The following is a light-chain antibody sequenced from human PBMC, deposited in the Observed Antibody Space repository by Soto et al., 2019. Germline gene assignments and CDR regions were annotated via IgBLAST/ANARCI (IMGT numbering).Light chain of an antibody. CDR1: QSVSSK. CDR2: GAS. V-gene: IGKV3-20*01. J-gene: IGKJ1*01. Sequence: EIVMTHSPATLSVSPVEGATLSCMASQSVSSKLAWYQQKPGQAPRLLIYGASSRATGIPDRFSGSGSGTDFTLTISRLEPEDFAVYYCQQYGSSPWTFGQGTKVDIK. CDR3: QQYGSSPWT.